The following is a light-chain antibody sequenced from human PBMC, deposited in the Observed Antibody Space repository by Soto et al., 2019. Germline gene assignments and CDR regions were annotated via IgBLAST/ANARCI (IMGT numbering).Light chain of an antibody. CDR3: AAWDDRLTGHVV. J-gene: IGLJ2*01. V-gene: IGLV1-44*01. CDR1: SFNIGSNS. CDR2: SNN. Sequence: QSVLTQPPSASGTPGQRVTISCSGSSFNIGSNSVNWYQQLPGAAPKLLIYSNNQRPSGVPDRFSGSKSGTSASLAISGLQSEDEADYYWAAWDDRLTGHVVFGGGTKVTVL.